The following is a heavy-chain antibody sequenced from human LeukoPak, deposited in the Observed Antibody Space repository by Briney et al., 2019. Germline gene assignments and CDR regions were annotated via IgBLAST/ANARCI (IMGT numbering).Heavy chain of an antibody. CDR2: ISSSSRTI. Sequence: GGSLRLSCAVSGFTFSTYAMNWVRQAPGKGLEWVSYISSSSRTIHYADSVKGRFTISRDNAKNLLYLQMNGLRVEDTAVYYCARDTHYYGSGSPAFDIWGQGTMVTVSS. CDR3: ARDTHYYGSGSPAFDI. CDR1: GFTFSTYA. V-gene: IGHV3-48*01. J-gene: IGHJ3*02. D-gene: IGHD3-10*01.